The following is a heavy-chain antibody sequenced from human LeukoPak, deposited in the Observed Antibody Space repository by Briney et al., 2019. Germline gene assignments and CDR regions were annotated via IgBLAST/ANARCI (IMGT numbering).Heavy chain of an antibody. Sequence: GGTLRLSCAASGFTFSDHWMSWVRQAPGKGLEWVANIRQDGSTKFYADSVKGRFTISRDNAKNSLYLQMNSLRAEDTAVYYCARERGSKCSDYWGQGTLVTVSS. D-gene: IGHD3-10*01. V-gene: IGHV3-7*01. CDR2: IRQDGSTK. CDR3: ARERGSKCSDY. CDR1: GFTFSDHW. J-gene: IGHJ4*02.